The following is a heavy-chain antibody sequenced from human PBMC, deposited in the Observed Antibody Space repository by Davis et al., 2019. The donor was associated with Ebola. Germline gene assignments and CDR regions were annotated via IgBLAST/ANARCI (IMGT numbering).Heavy chain of an antibody. CDR2: IYPGDSDT. CDR1: GYSFTSYW. Sequence: PGGSLRLSCTGSGYSFTSYWIGWVRQMPGKGLEWMGIIYPGDSDTRYSPSFQGQVTISADKSISTAYLQWSSLKASDTAMYYWARIEGGSSGYFDYWGQGTLVTVSS. CDR3: ARIEGGSSGYFDY. J-gene: IGHJ4*02. V-gene: IGHV5-51*01. D-gene: IGHD3-22*01.